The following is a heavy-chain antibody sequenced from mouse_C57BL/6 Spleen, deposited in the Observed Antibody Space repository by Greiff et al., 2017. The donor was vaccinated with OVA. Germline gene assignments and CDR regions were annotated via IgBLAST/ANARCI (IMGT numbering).Heavy chain of an antibody. V-gene: IGHV5-12*01. J-gene: IGHJ1*03. CDR2: ISNGGGST. CDR3: ARLNWERYFDV. D-gene: IGHD4-1*01. CDR1: GFTFSDYY. Sequence: VQLKESGGGLVQPGGSLKLSCAASGFTFSDYYMYWVRQTPEKRLEWVAYISNGGGSTYYPDTVKGRFTISRDNAKNTLYLQMSRLKSEDTAMYYCARLNWERYFDVWGTGTTVTVSS.